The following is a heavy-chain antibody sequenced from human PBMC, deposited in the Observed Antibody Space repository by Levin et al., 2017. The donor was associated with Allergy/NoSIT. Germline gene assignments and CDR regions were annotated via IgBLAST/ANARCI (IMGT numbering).Heavy chain of an antibody. D-gene: IGHD6-19*01. CDR1: GFTFSSYA. Sequence: LSLTCAASGFTFSSYAMHWVRQAPGKGLEWVAVISYDGSNKYYADSVKGRFTISRDNSKNTLYLQMNSLRAEDTAVYYCARERGWYSSGWFDYWGQGTLVTVSS. V-gene: IGHV3-30-3*01. J-gene: IGHJ4*02. CDR2: ISYDGSNK. CDR3: ARERGWYSSGWFDY.